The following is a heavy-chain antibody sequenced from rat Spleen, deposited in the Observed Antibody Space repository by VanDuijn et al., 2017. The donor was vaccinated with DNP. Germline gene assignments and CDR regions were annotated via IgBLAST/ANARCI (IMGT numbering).Heavy chain of an antibody. CDR2: ITNTGGSI. J-gene: IGHJ3*01. CDR1: GFIFSNYW. CDR3: ARSDSYGFPY. D-gene: IGHD1-2*01. V-gene: IGHV5-31*01. Sequence: EVQLVESGGGPVQPGRSLKLSCVASGFIFSNYWMSWIRQAPGKGLEWVASITNTGGSIYYPDSVKGRFTISRDNAKSTLYLQMDSLRSEDTATYYCARSDSYGFPYWGQGTLVTVSS.